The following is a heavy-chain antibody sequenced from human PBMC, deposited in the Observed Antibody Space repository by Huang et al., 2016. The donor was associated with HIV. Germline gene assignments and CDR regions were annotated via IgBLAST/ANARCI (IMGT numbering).Heavy chain of an antibody. CDR1: GFTFSSYW. Sequence: EVQLVESGGGLVQPGGSLRLSCAASGFTFSSYWMHWVRQAPGKGLVWGSRIKSDGSISGYADSVKGRFTISRDNAKNTLYLQMNSLRAEDTAVYYCVRDPRIQSWLNYFDYWGQGTLVSVSS. J-gene: IGHJ4*02. CDR2: IKSDGSIS. D-gene: IGHD3-22*01. CDR3: VRDPRIQSWLNYFDY. V-gene: IGHV3-74*01.